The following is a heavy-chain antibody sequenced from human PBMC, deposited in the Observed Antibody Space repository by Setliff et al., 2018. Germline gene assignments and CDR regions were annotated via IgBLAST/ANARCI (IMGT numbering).Heavy chain of an antibody. CDR2: IYYSGST. D-gene: IGHD3-3*01. V-gene: IGHV4-39*07. Sequence: SETLSLTCTVSGGSISSSSYYWGWIRQPPGKGLEWIGSIYYSGSTYYNPSLKSRVTISVDTSISTAYMELSRLRSDDTAVYYCARGRDFWSGYLAYRGQGTLVTVSS. CDR1: GGSISSSSYY. J-gene: IGHJ4*02. CDR3: ARGRDFWSGYLAY.